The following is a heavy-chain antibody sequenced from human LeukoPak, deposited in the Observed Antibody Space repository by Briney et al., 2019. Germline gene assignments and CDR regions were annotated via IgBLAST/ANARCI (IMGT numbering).Heavy chain of an antibody. Sequence: PGGSLRLSCAASGFTVNSYYMSWVRQAPGKGLEWVSVIYSGGSTYYTDSVKGRFTISRDNSKNTLYLQMNSLRTEDTAVYYCLFGLYSGTYRILDYWGQGTLVTVSS. CDR2: IYSGGST. D-gene: IGHD1-26*01. CDR1: GFTVNSYY. CDR3: LFGLYSGTYRILDY. V-gene: IGHV3-66*01. J-gene: IGHJ4*02.